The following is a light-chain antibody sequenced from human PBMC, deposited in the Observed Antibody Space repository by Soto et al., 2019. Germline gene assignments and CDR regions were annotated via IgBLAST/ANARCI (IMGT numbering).Light chain of an antibody. CDR3: SSYTSISTRV. Sequence: QSVLTQPASVSGSPGQSITISCTGTSSDVGDYNYVSWYQQHPGKAPKLVIYEVSNRPSGVSNRFSGSKSGNTASLTISGLQAEDEADYYCSSYTSISTRVFGTGTKVTVL. CDR2: EVS. J-gene: IGLJ1*01. CDR1: SSDVGDYNY. V-gene: IGLV2-14*01.